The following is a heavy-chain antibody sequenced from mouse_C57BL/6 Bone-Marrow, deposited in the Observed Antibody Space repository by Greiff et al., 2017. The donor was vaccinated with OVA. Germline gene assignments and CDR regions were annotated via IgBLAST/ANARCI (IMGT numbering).Heavy chain of an antibody. V-gene: IGHV7-3*01. Sequence: EVQVVESGGGLVQPGGSLSLSCAASGFTFTDYYMSWVRQPPGKALEWLGFIRNKANGYTTEYSASVKGRFTISRDNSQSILYLQMTALRAEDSATYYGARYKGTTPWLANWGKGTLVTVSA. CDR2: IRNKANGYTT. D-gene: IGHD1-1*01. CDR3: ARYKGTTPWLAN. J-gene: IGHJ3*01. CDR1: GFTFTDYY.